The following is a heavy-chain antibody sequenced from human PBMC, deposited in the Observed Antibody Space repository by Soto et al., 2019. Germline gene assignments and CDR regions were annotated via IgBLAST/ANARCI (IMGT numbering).Heavy chain of an antibody. V-gene: IGHV1-69*01. J-gene: IGHJ5*02. Sequence: QVQLVQSGAEVKKPGSSVKVSCKASGGTFSSHAISWVRQAPGQGLEWMGGIIPIFGTANYAQKFQGRVTITADESTSTAYMELSSLRSEDTAVYYCAKGSTGYSSSWYEGENWFDPWGQGTLVTVSS. CDR3: AKGSTGYSSSWYEGENWFDP. CDR1: GGTFSSHA. CDR2: IIPIFGTA. D-gene: IGHD6-13*01.